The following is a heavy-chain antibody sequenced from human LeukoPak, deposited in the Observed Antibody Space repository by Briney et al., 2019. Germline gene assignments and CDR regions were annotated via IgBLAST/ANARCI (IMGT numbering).Heavy chain of an antibody. CDR2: IYYSGST. J-gene: IGHJ6*02. V-gene: IGHV4-59*08. CDR1: GGSISSYY. D-gene: IGHD1-7*01. Sequence: SETLSLTCTVSGGSISSYYWSWIRQPPGKGLEWIGYIYYSGSTNYNPSLKSRVTISVDTSKNQFSLKLSSVTAADTAVYYCARHRVGVWNYSSYYYGMDVWGQGTTVTVSS. CDR3: ARHRVGVWNYSSYYYGMDV.